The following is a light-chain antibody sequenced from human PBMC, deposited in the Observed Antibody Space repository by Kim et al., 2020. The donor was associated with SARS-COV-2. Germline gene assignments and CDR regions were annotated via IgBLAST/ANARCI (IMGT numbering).Light chain of an antibody. CDR1: QSIKSY. V-gene: IGKV1-39*01. CDR3: QQTYRNPHFF. Sequence: ASIGDRVTITCRASQSIKSYLNWYQQKPGKAPDLLIYDASTLKSGVPSRFSGGGSGTIFTLTISDVQPEDFATYYRQQTYRNPHFFFGQGTKLEI. CDR2: DAS. J-gene: IGKJ2*01.